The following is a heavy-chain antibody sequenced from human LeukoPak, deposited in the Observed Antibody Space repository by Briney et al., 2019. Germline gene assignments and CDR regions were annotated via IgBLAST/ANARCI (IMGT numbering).Heavy chain of an antibody. V-gene: IGHV3-21*04. CDR2: ISSSSGYI. Sequence: GGSLTLSCAASGFSFSSYSMNWVRQAPGKGLEWVSSISSSSGYIYYADSVKGRFTISRDNSKNSLYLHMNSLRAEDPALYYCAKDRSGNSYGHFDYWGQGTLVSVSS. CDR3: AKDRSGNSYGHFDY. J-gene: IGHJ4*02. CDR1: GFSFSSYS. D-gene: IGHD3-10*01.